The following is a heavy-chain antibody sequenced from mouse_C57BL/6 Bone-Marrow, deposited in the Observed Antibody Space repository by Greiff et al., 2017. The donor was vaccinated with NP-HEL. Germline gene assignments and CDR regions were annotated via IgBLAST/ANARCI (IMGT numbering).Heavy chain of an antibody. CDR1: GYTFTGYW. CDR2: ILPGSGST. D-gene: IGHD1-1*01. CDR3: ASPYYYGSSYLYYAMDY. J-gene: IGHJ4*01. Sequence: VQLQQSGAELMKPGASVKLSCKATGYTFTGYWIEWVKQRPGHGLEWIGEILPGSGSTNYNEKFKGKATFTADTSSNTAYMQLSSLTTVDSAIYYCASPYYYGSSYLYYAMDYWGQGTSVTVSS. V-gene: IGHV1-9*01.